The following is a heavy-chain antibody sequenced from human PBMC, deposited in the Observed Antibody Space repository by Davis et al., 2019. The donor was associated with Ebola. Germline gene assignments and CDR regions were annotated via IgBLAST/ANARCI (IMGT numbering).Heavy chain of an antibody. J-gene: IGHJ6*02. CDR3: AREFQYYYYGMDV. CDR2: ISAYNGNT. V-gene: IGHV1-18*04. Sequence: ASVKVSCKASGYTFTSYGISWVRQAPGQGLEWMGWISAYNGNTNYAQKLQGRVTMTTDTSTSTAYMELSSLRSEDTAVYYCAREFQYYYYGMDVWGQGTTVTVSS. CDR1: GYTFTSYG.